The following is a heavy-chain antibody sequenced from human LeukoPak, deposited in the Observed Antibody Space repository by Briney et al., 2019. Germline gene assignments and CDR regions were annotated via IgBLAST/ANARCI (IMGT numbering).Heavy chain of an antibody. CDR1: GGSISSGGYY. Sequence: SETLSLTCTVSGGSISSGGYYWSWIRQPPGKGLEWIGYIYYSGSTNYNPSLKSRVTISVDTSMNQFSLKLSSVTAADTAVYYCAREKIAAAGGNGMDVWGQGTTVTVSS. V-gene: IGHV4-61*08. D-gene: IGHD6-13*01. CDR3: AREKIAAAGGNGMDV. J-gene: IGHJ6*02. CDR2: IYYSGST.